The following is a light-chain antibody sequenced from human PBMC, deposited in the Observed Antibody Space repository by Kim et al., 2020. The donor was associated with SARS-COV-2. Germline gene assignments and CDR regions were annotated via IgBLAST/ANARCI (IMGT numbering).Light chain of an antibody. CDR1: QSISSW. V-gene: IGKV1-5*03. Sequence: DIQMTQSPSTLSASVGDRVTITSRASQSISSWLAWYQQKPGKVPKLLIYKASSLESGVPSRFSGSGSGTEFTLTISSLQPDDFATYYCQQYNSYSGPFGQGTKVDIK. CDR3: QQYNSYSGP. CDR2: KAS. J-gene: IGKJ1*01.